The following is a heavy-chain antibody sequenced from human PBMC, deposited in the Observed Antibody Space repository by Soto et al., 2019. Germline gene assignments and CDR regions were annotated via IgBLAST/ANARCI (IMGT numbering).Heavy chain of an antibody. V-gene: IGHV3-23*01. CDR2: ISVSGDGT. CDR3: AGPGYSSQDY. CDR1: GFTFSTFP. J-gene: IGHJ4*02. D-gene: IGHD5-18*01. Sequence: GGSLRLSCAASGFTFSTFPLSWVRQAPGMGLEWVSAISVSGDGTDYADSVKGRFTISRDNSKNTLYLQMNSLRAEDTAVYYCAGPGYSSQDYWGQGALVTVSS.